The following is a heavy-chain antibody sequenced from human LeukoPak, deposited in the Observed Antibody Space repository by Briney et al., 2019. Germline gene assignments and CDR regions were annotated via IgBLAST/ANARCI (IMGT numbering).Heavy chain of an antibody. CDR1: GYTFTSYD. CDR3: ATHDILTGHDAFDI. J-gene: IGHJ3*02. Sequence: ASVKVSCKASGYTFTSYDINWVRQATGQGLEWMGWINPNSGNTGCAQKFQGRVTITRNTSISTAYMELSSLRSEDTAVYYCATHDILTGHDAFDIWGQGTMVTVSS. CDR2: INPNSGNT. V-gene: IGHV1-8*03. D-gene: IGHD3-9*01.